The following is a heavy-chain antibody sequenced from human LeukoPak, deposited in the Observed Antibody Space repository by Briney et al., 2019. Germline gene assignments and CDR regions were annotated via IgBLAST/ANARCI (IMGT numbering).Heavy chain of an antibody. Sequence: PSETLSLTCTVSGGPISSYQWSWIRQPAGKGLEWIGRIYTSGSTNYNPSLKSRVTISVDKSKNQFSLKLSSVTAADTAVYYCARDGAVAGTVDYWGQGTLVTVSS. CDR1: GGPISSYQ. D-gene: IGHD6-19*01. CDR3: ARDGAVAGTVDY. J-gene: IGHJ4*02. V-gene: IGHV4-4*07. CDR2: IYTSGST.